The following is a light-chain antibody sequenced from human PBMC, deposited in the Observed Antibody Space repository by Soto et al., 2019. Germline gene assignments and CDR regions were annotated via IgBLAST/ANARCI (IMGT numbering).Light chain of an antibody. CDR2: GAS. CDR3: QQFGSSPLWT. V-gene: IGKV3-20*01. J-gene: IGKJ1*01. CDR1: QSVSSRD. Sequence: EIVLTQSPGTMSLSPGERATLSCRAIQSVSSRDLAWYQQKPGQAPRLLIYGASSRATGIPDRFSGSGSGTDFTLTISRLEPEDFAVYYCQQFGSSPLWTFGQGTKVDIK.